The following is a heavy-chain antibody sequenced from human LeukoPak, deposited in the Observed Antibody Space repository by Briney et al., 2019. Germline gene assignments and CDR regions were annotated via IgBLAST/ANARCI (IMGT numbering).Heavy chain of an antibody. CDR1: GFTFSSYA. Sequence: GGSLRLSCAASGFTFSSYAMSWVRQAPGKGLEWVSAISGSGGSTHYADSVKGRFTISRDNSKNTLYLQMNSLRAEDTAVYYCAKILGGDYYDSSGPYYFDYWGQGTLVTVSS. D-gene: IGHD3-22*01. V-gene: IGHV3-23*01. J-gene: IGHJ4*02. CDR2: ISGSGGST. CDR3: AKILGGDYYDSSGPYYFDY.